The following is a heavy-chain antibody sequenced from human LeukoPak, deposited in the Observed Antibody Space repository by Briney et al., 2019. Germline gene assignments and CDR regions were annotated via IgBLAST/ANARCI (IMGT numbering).Heavy chain of an antibody. J-gene: IGHJ4*02. D-gene: IGHD1-26*01. CDR3: ARPHSGSYYRVSYYFDY. V-gene: IGHV4-39*07. Sequence: PSETLSLTCTVSGGSIRSSYYYWGWIRQPPGKGLEWIGSIYDSGSTYYNPSLKSRVTISVDTSKDQFSLKLSSVTAADTAVYYCARPHSGSYYRVSYYFDYWGQGTLVTVSS. CDR1: GGSIRSSYYY. CDR2: IYDSGST.